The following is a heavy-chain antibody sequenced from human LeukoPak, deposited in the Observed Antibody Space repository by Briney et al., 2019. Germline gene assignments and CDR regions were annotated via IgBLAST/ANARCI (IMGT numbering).Heavy chain of an antibody. CDR3: ARDVTFGRSYAFDI. D-gene: IGHD3-10*01. J-gene: IGHJ3*02. Sequence: SQTLSLTCAISEDSVSSNSAAWNWIRQSPSRGLEWLGRTYYRSKWYNDYAVSVKSRITINPDTSKNQFSLQLNSVTAADTAVYYCARDVTFGRSYAFDIWGQGTMVTVSS. CDR1: EDSVSSNSAA. CDR2: TYYRSKWYN. V-gene: IGHV6-1*01.